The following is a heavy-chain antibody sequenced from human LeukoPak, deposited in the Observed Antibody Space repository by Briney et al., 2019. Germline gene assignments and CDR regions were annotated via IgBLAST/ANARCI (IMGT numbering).Heavy chain of an antibody. Sequence: GASVKVSCKASGYTFTSYGISWVRQAPGQGLKWMGWISAYNGNTNYAQKLQGRVTMTTDTSTSTAYMELSSLRSEDTAVYYCAIKGPVAGNWFDPWGQGTLVTVSS. CDR2: ISAYNGNT. CDR1: GYTFTSYG. CDR3: AIKGPVAGNWFDP. V-gene: IGHV1-18*01. D-gene: IGHD6-19*01. J-gene: IGHJ5*02.